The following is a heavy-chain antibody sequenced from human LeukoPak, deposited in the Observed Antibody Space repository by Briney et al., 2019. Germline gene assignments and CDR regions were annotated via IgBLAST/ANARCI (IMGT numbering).Heavy chain of an antibody. J-gene: IGHJ3*02. CDR3: ARSPKYDYVWGSYPDDAFDI. CDR1: GYTLTGYY. V-gene: IGHV1-2*04. CDR2: INPNSGGT. D-gene: IGHD3-16*02. Sequence: GASVKVSCKASGYTLTGYYMHWVRQAPGQGLEWMGWINPNSGGTNYAQKFQGWVTMTRDTSISTAYMELSRQRSDDTAVYYCARSPKYDYVWGSYPDDAFDIWGQGTMVTVSS.